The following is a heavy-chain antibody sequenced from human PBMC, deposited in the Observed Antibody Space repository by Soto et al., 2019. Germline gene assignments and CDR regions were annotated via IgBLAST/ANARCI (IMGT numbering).Heavy chain of an antibody. J-gene: IGHJ5*02. CDR1: GFTFSSYA. V-gene: IGHV3-23*01. D-gene: IGHD3-22*01. CDR3: AKEYYYDSLSGFDP. Sequence: EVQLLESGGGLVQPGGSLRLSCAASGFTFSSYAMSWVRQAPGKGLEWVSAISGSGGSTYYADSVKGRFTISRDNSKNTVYLEMNRLRGEDTAVYYCAKEYYYDSLSGFDPWGQGTLVTVSS. CDR2: ISGSGGST.